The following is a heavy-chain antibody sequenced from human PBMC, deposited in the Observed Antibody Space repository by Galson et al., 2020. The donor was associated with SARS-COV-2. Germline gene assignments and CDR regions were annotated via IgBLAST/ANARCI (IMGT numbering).Heavy chain of an antibody. D-gene: IGHD6-19*01. J-gene: IGHJ4*02. Sequence: ETSETLSLTCTVSGGSISSYYWSWIRQPPGKGLEWIGYIYYSGSTNYNPSLKSRVTISVDTSKNQFSLKLSSVTAADTAVYYCARHQQQWLVHGPYVDYWGQGTLVTVSS. CDR2: IYYSGST. CDR3: ARHQQQWLVHGPYVDY. CDR1: GGSISSYY. V-gene: IGHV4-59*08.